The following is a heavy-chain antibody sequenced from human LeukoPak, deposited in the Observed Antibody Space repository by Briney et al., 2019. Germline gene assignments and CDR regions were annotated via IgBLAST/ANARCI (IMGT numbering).Heavy chain of an antibody. Sequence: GGSLRLSCAASGFTFSSYAMSWVRQAPGKGLEWVSAISGSGGSTYYADSVRGRFTISRDNSRNTLYLQMNSLRAEDTAVYYCAKYYYDFWNGMDVWGQGTTVTVSS. D-gene: IGHD3-3*01. CDR1: GFTFSSYA. CDR3: AKYYYDFWNGMDV. CDR2: ISGSGGST. V-gene: IGHV3-23*01. J-gene: IGHJ6*02.